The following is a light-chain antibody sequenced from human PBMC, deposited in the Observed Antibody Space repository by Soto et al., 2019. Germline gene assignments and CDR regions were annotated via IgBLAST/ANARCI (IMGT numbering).Light chain of an antibody. Sequence: QSALTQPASVSGSPGQSITISCTVTSSKVGNYNLVSWYQHHPGKAPKLMIYEGTKRPSGVSNRFSGSKSGNTASLTISGLQAEDEADYYCCSYAGGSTFRVFGGGTKLTVL. J-gene: IGLJ3*02. V-gene: IGLV2-23*03. CDR3: CSYAGGSTFRV. CDR2: EGT. CDR1: SSKVGNYNL.